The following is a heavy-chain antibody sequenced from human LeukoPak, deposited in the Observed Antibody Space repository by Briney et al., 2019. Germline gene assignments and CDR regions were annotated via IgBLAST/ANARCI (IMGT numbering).Heavy chain of an antibody. CDR3: AKDLVRRLLWFGESECFDY. V-gene: IGHV3-30*18. CDR2: ISYDGSNK. CDR1: GFTFSSYG. Sequence: PGGSLRLSCAASGFTFSSYGMHWVRQAPGKGLEWVAVISYDGSNKYYADSVKGRFTISRDNSKNTLYLQMNSLRAEDTAVYYCAKDLVRRLLWFGESECFDYWGQGTLVTVSS. J-gene: IGHJ4*02. D-gene: IGHD3-10*01.